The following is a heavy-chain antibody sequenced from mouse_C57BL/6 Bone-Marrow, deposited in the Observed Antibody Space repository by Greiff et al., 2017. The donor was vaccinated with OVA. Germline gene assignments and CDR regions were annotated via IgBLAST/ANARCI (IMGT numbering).Heavy chain of an antibody. CDR2: FYPGSGSI. CDR3: ARHESNYGNYPFYYAMDY. CDR1: GYTFTEYT. Sequence: VQLQQSGAELVKPGASVKLSCKGSGYTFTEYTIHWVKQRSGQGLEWIGWFYPGSGSIKYNEKFKDKATLTADKSSSTVYMELSRLTSEDSAVYFCARHESNYGNYPFYYAMDYWGQGTSVTVSS. D-gene: IGHD2-1*01. J-gene: IGHJ4*01. V-gene: IGHV1-62-2*01.